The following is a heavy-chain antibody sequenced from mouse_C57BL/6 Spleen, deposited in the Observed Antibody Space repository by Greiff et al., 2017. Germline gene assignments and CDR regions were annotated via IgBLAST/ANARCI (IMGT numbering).Heavy chain of an antibody. Sequence: VQLQQSGPELVKPGASVKISCKASGYSFTGYYMNWVKQSPEKSLEWIGEINPSTGGTTYNQKFKAKATLTVDKSSSTAYMQLKSLPSEDSAVYYCARWGRAMDYWGQGTSVTVSS. D-gene: IGHD1-1*01. CDR2: INPSTGGT. J-gene: IGHJ4*01. V-gene: IGHV1-42*01. CDR1: GYSFTGYY. CDR3: ARWGRAMDY.